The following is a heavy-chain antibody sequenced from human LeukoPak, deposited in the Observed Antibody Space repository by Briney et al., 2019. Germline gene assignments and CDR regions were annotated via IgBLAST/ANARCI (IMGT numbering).Heavy chain of an antibody. CDR3: ARGYCSSTSCYDP. CDR1: GGSISSGSYY. D-gene: IGHD2-2*01. J-gene: IGHJ5*02. V-gene: IGHV4-61*02. Sequence: SETLSLTCTVSGGSISSGSYYWSWIRQPAGKGLEWIGRIYTSGSTNYNPSLKSRATISVDTSTNQFSLKLSSVTAADTAVYYCARGYCSSTSCYDPWGQGTLVTVSS. CDR2: IYTSGST.